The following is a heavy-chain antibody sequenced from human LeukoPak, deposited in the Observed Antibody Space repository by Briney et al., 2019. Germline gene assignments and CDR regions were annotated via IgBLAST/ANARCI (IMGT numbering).Heavy chain of an antibody. V-gene: IGHV1-2*02. CDR2: INPNSGGT. J-gene: IGHJ3*02. Sequence: GASVKVSCKASGGTFSNYTIIWVRQAPGQGLEWMGWINPNSGGTNYAQKFQGRVTMTRDTSISTAYMELSRLRSDDTAVYYCARFYYDSSGYYGHDAFDIWGQGTMVTVSS. CDR3: ARFYYDSSGYYGHDAFDI. D-gene: IGHD3-22*01. CDR1: GGTFSNYT.